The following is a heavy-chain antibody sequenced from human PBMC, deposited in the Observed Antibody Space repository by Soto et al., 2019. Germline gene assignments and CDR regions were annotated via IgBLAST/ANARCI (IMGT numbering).Heavy chain of an antibody. J-gene: IGHJ4*02. CDR3: AHRRRAAGGYFFDY. D-gene: IGHD6-25*01. CDR2: IYWDDDK. Sequence: QITLKESGPPLVKPTQPLTLTCTFSGFSLSTSGVGVGWIRQPPGKALEWLALIYWDDDKRYSPSLKSRLTITKDTAKNQVVLTMTNMDPMDTATYYCAHRRRAAGGYFFDYWGQGTLVTVSS. CDR1: GFSLSTSGVG. V-gene: IGHV2-5*02.